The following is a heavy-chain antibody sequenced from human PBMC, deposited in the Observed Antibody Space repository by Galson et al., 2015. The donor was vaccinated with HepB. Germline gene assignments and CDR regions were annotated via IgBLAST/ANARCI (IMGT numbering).Heavy chain of an antibody. Sequence: SVKVSCKASGYTFTSYGISWVRQAPGQGLEWMGWVSAYNGNTNYAQKLQGRVTMTTDTSTSTAYMELRSLRSDDTAVYYCARDGIVVVPAATGSGYDPPFDYWGQGTLVTVSS. J-gene: IGHJ4*02. D-gene: IGHD2-2*01. CDR2: VSAYNGNT. CDR1: GYTFTSYG. V-gene: IGHV1-18*01. CDR3: ARDGIVVVPAATGSGYDPPFDY.